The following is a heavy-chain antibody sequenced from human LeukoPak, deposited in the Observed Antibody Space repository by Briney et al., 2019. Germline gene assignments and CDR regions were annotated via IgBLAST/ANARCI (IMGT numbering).Heavy chain of an antibody. CDR3: ARDTDRRSSPGSWFDP. Sequence: SETLSLTCTVSGGSISSYYWSWIRLPPGKGLEWIGYIYYTGATYYNPSLKSRVTISLDTSKTQFSLRLSSVTAADTAVYYCARDTDRRSSPGSWFDPWGQGTLVTVSS. CDR2: IYYTGAT. D-gene: IGHD2-15*01. J-gene: IGHJ5*02. CDR1: GGSISSYY. V-gene: IGHV4-59*01.